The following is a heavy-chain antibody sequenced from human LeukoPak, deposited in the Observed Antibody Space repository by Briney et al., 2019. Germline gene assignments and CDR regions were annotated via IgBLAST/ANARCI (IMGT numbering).Heavy chain of an antibody. Sequence: ASVKVSCKASGGTFSSYAISWVQQAPGHGLEWMGGIIPIFGTANYAQKFQGRVTITADESTSTAYMELSSLRSEDTAVYYCARGTSTPGQFDYWGQGTLVTVSS. D-gene: IGHD2-2*01. J-gene: IGHJ4*02. CDR2: IIPIFGTA. CDR3: ARGTSTPGQFDY. CDR1: GGTFSSYA. V-gene: IGHV1-69*01.